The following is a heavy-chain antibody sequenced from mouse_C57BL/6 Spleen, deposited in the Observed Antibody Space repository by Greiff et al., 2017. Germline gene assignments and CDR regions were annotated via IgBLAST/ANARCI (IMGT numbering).Heavy chain of an antibody. J-gene: IGHJ4*01. D-gene: IGHD2-4*01. CDR2: IYPGNSDT. CDR1: GYPFTSYW. CDR3: TRWDYDYPYYYAMDY. V-gene: IGHV1-5*01. Sequence: VQLQQSGTVLARPGASVKMSCKTSGYPFTSYWMHWVKQRPGQGLEWIGAIYPGNSDTSYNQKFKGKAKLTAVTSASTAYMELSSLTNEDSAVYYCTRWDYDYPYYYAMDYWGQGTSVTVSS.